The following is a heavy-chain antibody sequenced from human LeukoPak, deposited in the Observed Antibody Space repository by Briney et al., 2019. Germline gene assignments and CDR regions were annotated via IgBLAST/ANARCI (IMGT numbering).Heavy chain of an antibody. V-gene: IGHV4-31*03. CDR2: IYYSGST. CDR3: ASELGYCSSTSCYHGAFDI. Sequence: TSSETLSLTCTVSGGSISSGGYYWSWIRQHPGKGLEWIGYIYYSGSTYYNPSLKSRVTISVDTSKNQFSLKLSSVTAEDTAVYYCASELGYCSSTSCYHGAFDIWGQGTMVTVSS. CDR1: GGSISSGGYY. J-gene: IGHJ3*02. D-gene: IGHD2-2*01.